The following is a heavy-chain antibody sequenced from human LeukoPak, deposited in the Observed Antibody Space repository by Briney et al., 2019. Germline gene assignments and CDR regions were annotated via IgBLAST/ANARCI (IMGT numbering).Heavy chain of an antibody. D-gene: IGHD1-26*01. CDR3: ARSWLIVGATPPTDV. CDR2: IKSDLSEI. V-gene: IGHV3-7*01. Sequence: GGSLRLSCAASGFAFRRYWMTWIRQAPVRGLEWVASIKSDLSEIYYVDSVKGRFTISRDNAKNSLYLQMDSLRGEDTAVYYCARSWLIVGATPPTDVWGQGTTVTVSS. J-gene: IGHJ6*02. CDR1: GFAFRRYW.